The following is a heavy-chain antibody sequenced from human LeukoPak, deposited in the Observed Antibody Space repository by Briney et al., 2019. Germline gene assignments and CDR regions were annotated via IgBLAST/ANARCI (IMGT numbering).Heavy chain of an antibody. D-gene: IGHD1-1*01. J-gene: IGHJ5*02. CDR2: IYYSGST. V-gene: IGHV4-61*08. CDR1: GVSISSSGYY. CDR3: AREATTRTLNWFDP. Sequence: SETLSLTCTVSGVSISSSGYYWGWIRQPPGKGLEWIGYIYYSGSTNYNPSLKSRVTISVDTSKNQFSLKLSSVTAADTAVYYCAREATTRTLNWFDPWGQGTLVTVSS.